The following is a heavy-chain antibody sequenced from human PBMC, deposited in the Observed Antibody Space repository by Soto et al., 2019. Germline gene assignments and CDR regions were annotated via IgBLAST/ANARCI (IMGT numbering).Heavy chain of an antibody. V-gene: IGHV1-69*08. CDR2: VFPLLDAS. CDR3: ASGKSQMTQDRMGFYYYMEV. J-gene: IGHJ6*03. Sequence: QVQLVQSGAEVKKPGSSVKISCTASGVTFNNYTFTWVRRAPGQGLEWMGRVFPLLDASNYADKFQDRVTITADRATSTAYMELSGLKSEDSAIYYCASGKSQMTQDRMGFYYYMEVWGKGTTVTVSS. D-gene: IGHD2-15*01. CDR1: GVTFNNYT.